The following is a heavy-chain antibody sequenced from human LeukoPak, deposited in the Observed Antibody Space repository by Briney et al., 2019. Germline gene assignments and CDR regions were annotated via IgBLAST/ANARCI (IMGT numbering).Heavy chain of an antibody. CDR3: ARDLSVVAATSYYYGMDV. J-gene: IGHJ6*02. V-gene: IGHV1-69*04. D-gene: IGHD2-15*01. CDR2: IIPILGIA. CDR1: GGTFSSYA. Sequence: ASVKVSCKASGGTFSSYAISWVRQAPGQGLEWMGRIIPILGIANYAQKLQGRVTMTTDTSTSTAYMELRSLRSDDTAVYYCARDLSVVAATSYYYGMDVWGQGTTVTVSS.